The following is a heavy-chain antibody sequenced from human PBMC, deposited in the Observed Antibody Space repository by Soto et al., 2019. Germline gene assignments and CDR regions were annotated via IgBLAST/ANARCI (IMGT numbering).Heavy chain of an antibody. J-gene: IGHJ4*02. V-gene: IGHV3-23*01. CDR1: GFSFSGYA. Sequence: GGSLRLSCAASGFSFSGYAMIWVRQAPGKGLEWVSTISGSGGSRYYADSVKGRFTISRDNFKNTVYLEMNSLRAEDTAVYYCARAHYYDSSGYYPNFDSWGQGTLVTVSS. D-gene: IGHD3-22*01. CDR3: ARAHYYDSSGYYPNFDS. CDR2: ISGSGGSR.